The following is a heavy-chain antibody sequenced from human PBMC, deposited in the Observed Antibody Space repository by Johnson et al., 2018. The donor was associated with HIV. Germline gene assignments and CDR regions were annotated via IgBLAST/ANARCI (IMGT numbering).Heavy chain of an antibody. CDR3: AREGAWEVRPGAFDI. J-gene: IGHJ3*02. CDR1: GFTFSSYA. Sequence: QVQLVESGGGVVQPGRSLRLSCAASGFTFSSYAMHWVRQAPGKGLEWVAVISYDGSNKYYADSVKGRFTISRDNSKNTLYLQMNSLRPEDTGVYYCAREGAWEVRPGAFDIWGQGTMVTVSS. D-gene: IGHD1-26*01. V-gene: IGHV3-30*14. CDR2: ISYDGSNK.